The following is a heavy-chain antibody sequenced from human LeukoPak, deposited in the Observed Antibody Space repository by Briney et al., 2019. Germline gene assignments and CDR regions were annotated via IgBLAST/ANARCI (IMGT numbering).Heavy chain of an antibody. CDR3: ARAGRATIFGVLMPFDF. Sequence: PSETLSLTCTVSSGSISSGGYSWNWIRQHPGKGLEWIGYIYYSGSTYYNPSLKSRVTMSVDTSKKQFSLKLRSVTAADTAVYYCARAGRATIFGVLMPFDFWGQGTLVTVSS. V-gene: IGHV4-31*03. CDR1: SGSISSGGYS. CDR2: IYYSGST. D-gene: IGHD3-3*01. J-gene: IGHJ4*02.